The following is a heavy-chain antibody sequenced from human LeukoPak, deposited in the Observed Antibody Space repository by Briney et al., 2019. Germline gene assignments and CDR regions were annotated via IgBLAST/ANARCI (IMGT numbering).Heavy chain of an antibody. CDR3: AREEEEMATPLDY. CDR2: IKQDGSEK. Sequence: GGSLRLSCAASGFTFSSYWMSWVRQAPGKRLEWVANIKQDGSEKYYVDSVKGRFTISRDNAKNSLYLQKNSLRAEDTAVYYCAREEEEMATPLDYWGQGTLVTVSS. J-gene: IGHJ4*02. D-gene: IGHD5-24*01. CDR1: GFTFSSYW. V-gene: IGHV3-7*01.